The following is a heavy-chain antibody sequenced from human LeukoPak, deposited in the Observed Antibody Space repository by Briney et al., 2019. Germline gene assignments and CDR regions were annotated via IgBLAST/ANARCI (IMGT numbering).Heavy chain of an antibody. J-gene: IGHJ3*01. CDR3: ARPMSAYDSDAFDV. CDR2: IYPGDSDT. V-gene: IGHV5-51*01. CDR1: GYSFTSNW. D-gene: IGHD5-12*01. Sequence: GESLKISCKGSGYSFTSNWIGWVRQMPGKGLEWMGIIYPGDSDTRYSPSFQGQVSISADKSISTAYLQWSSLRASDTAMYYCARPMSAYDSDAFDVWGQGTMVTVTS.